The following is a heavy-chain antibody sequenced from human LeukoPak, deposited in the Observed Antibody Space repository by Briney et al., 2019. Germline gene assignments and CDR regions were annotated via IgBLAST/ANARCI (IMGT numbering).Heavy chain of an antibody. V-gene: IGHV3-30-3*01. D-gene: IGHD2-15*01. CDR3: ARDPQFDIVVVVEGAFDI. J-gene: IGHJ3*02. CDR2: ISYDGSNK. Sequence: GRSLRLSCAASGFTFSSYAMHWVRQAPGKGLEWVAVISYDGSNKYYADSVKGRFTISRDNSKNTLYLQMNSLRAEDTAVYYCARDPQFDIVVVVEGAFDIWGQGTMVTVSS. CDR1: GFTFSSYA.